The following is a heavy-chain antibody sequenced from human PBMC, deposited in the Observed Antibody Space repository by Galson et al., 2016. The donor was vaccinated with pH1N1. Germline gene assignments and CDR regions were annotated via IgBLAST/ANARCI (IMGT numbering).Heavy chain of an antibody. J-gene: IGHJ6*02. CDR2: IYYSGIT. Sequence: ETLSLTCTVSGGSISSDYWSWIRQPPGKGLEWMGYIYYSGITTYNPSLESRVTMSVDTSKNQFSLRLNSVTAADTAVYYCARENIVLGEGWTYGMDVWGQGTTVTVSS. D-gene: IGHD2/OR15-2a*01. V-gene: IGHV4-59*12. CDR1: GGSISSDY. CDR3: ARENIVLGEGWTYGMDV.